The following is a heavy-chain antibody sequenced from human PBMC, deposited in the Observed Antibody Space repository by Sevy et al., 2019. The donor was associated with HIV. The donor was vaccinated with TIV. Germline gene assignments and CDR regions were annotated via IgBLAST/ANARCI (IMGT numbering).Heavy chain of an antibody. J-gene: IGHJ3*02. CDR1: GGSFSGYY. V-gene: IGHV4-34*01. Sequence: SETLSLTCAVYGGSFSGYYWSWIRQPPGKGLEWMGEINHSGSTNYNPSLKSRVTISVDTSKNQFSLKLSSVTAADTAVYYCAGDHDYGDYGAFDIWGQGTMVTVSS. D-gene: IGHD4-17*01. CDR3: AGDHDYGDYGAFDI. CDR2: INHSGST.